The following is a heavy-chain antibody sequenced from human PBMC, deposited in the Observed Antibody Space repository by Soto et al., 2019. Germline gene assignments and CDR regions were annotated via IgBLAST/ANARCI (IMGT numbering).Heavy chain of an antibody. CDR3: ARGITVTVTYYYGLDV. Sequence: QVQLVQSGAEVKKPGSSMKVSCKASGGTFSSYAISWVRQAPGQGLEWMGGIIPIFGTADYAQKFHGRVTITADDSTSTAYVELSRLRSEDTAVYYCARGITVTVTYYYGLDVWGQGTTVTVSS. CDR2: IIPIFGTA. J-gene: IGHJ6*02. V-gene: IGHV1-69*12. CDR1: GGTFSSYA. D-gene: IGHD1-20*01.